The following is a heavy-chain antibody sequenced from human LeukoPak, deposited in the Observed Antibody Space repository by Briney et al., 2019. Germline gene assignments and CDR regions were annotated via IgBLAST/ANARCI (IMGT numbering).Heavy chain of an antibody. D-gene: IGHD5-18*01. V-gene: IGHV3-23*01. CDR3: AKGDKPVIAMVKFDY. Sequence: PGGSLRLSCAASGFTFSTYGMNWVRQAPGKGLEWVSGISPSGGITYYTDSVKGRFTISRDNSKHTVSLQMHSLRGEDTAVYYCAKGDKPVIAMVKFDYWGHGTLVTVSS. CDR1: GFTFSTYG. J-gene: IGHJ4*01. CDR2: ISPSGGIT.